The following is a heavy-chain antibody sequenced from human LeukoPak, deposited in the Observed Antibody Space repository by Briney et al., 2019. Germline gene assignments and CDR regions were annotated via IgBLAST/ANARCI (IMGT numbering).Heavy chain of an antibody. CDR1: GGTFLTFA. CDR3: ASGPPLTNDDTPEGYYHYYMDV. J-gene: IGHJ6*03. Sequence: GASVKVSCKASGGTFLTFAISWVRQAPGQGLEWMGWINPNSGGTNYAQKFQGRVTMTRDTSISTAYMELGSLRSEDSAIYYCASGPPLTNDDTPEGYYHYYMDVWGKGTTVTISS. D-gene: IGHD1-1*01. CDR2: INPNSGGT. V-gene: IGHV1-2*02.